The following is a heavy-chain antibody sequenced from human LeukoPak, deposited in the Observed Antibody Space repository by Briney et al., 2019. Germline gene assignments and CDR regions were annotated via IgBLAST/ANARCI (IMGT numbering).Heavy chain of an antibody. CDR3: ARGPTVSIGDCSSSSCQADY. Sequence: GGSLRLSCAASGFTVSSNYMSWVRQAPGKGLEWVSVIYSGGSTYYADSVKGRFTISRDNAKNSLYLQMNNLRAEDTAVYYCARGPTVSIGDCSSSSCQADYWGQGTLVTVSS. D-gene: IGHD2-2*01. CDR2: IYSGGST. J-gene: IGHJ4*02. CDR1: GFTVSSNY. V-gene: IGHV3-53*01.